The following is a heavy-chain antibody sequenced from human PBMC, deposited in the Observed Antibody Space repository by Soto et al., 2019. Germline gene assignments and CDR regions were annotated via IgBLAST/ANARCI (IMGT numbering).Heavy chain of an antibody. CDR1: GFTFDDYA. D-gene: IGHD6-6*01. J-gene: IGHJ6*02. V-gene: IGHV3-43D*04. CDR3: AKDTGDSSSRHYYYYYGMDV. Sequence: GGSLRLSCAASGFTFDDYAMHWVRQAPGKGLGWVSLISWDGGSTYYADSVKGRFTISRDNSKNSLYLQMNSLRAEDTALYYCAKDTGDSSSRHYYYYYGMDVWGQGTTLTVSS. CDR2: ISWDGGST.